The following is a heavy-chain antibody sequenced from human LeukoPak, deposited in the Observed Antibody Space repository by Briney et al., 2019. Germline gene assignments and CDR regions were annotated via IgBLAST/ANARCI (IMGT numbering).Heavy chain of an antibody. D-gene: IGHD3-10*01. CDR1: GGSFSGYY. CDR2: INHSGST. CDR3: ARPRVTMVRGPYDY. Sequence: KPSETLSLTCAVYGGSFSGYYWSWIRRPPGKGLEWIGEINHSGSTNYNPSLKSRVTISVDTSKNKFSLKLSSVTAADTAVYYCARPRVTMVRGPYDYWGQGTLVTVSS. J-gene: IGHJ4*02. V-gene: IGHV4-34*01.